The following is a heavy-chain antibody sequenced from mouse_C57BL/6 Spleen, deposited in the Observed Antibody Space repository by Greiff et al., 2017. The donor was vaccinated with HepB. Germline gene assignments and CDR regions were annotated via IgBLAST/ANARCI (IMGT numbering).Heavy chain of an antibody. CDR3: GTLMDY. Sequence: EVMLVESGGDLVKPGGSLKLSCAASGFTFSSYGMSWVRQTPDKRLEWVGTISSGGSYTYYPDSVKGRFTISRDNAKNTLYLQMSSLKSEDTAMYYCGTLMDYWGQGTAVTVSS. J-gene: IGHJ4*01. V-gene: IGHV5-6*01. CDR2: ISSGGSYT. CDR1: GFTFSSYG.